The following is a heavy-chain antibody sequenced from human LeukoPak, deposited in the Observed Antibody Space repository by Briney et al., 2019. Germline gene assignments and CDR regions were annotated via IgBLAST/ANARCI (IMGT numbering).Heavy chain of an antibody. CDR3: ARTPSSGWYHGEEFDY. J-gene: IGHJ4*02. CDR1: GGTFISYA. CDR2: IIPIFGTA. V-gene: IGHV1-69*05. D-gene: IGHD6-19*01. Sequence: ASVKVSCKASGGTFISYAISWVRQAPGQGLEWMGRIIPIFGTANYAQKFQGRVTITTDESTSTAYMELSSLRSEDTAVYYCARTPSSGWYHGEEFDYWGQGTLVTVSS.